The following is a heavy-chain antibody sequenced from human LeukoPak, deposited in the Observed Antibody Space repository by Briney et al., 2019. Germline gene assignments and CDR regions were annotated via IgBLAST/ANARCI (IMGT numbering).Heavy chain of an antibody. CDR3: ARVNTQGVPSP. Sequence: SETLSLTCTVSGGSISSSDYYWGWIRQPPGKGLEWIASIYYSGTTHYNPSHQSRVTMSVDTSKNQFSLKLRSVTAADPAVYYCARVNTQGVPSPWGQGILVTVSS. D-gene: IGHD2-15*01. CDR1: GGSISSSDYY. CDR2: IYYSGTT. J-gene: IGHJ5*02. V-gene: IGHV4-39*01.